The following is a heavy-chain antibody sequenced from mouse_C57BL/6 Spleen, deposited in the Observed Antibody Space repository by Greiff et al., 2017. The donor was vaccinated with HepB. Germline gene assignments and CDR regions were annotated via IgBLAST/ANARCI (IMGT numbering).Heavy chain of an antibody. CDR3: ARGGYVFDY. Sequence: EVQLQQSGPELVKPGASVKISCKASGYTFTDYYMNWVKQSHGKSLEWIGDINPKNGGTSYNQKFKGKAKLTVDKSSSTAYMELRSLTSEDSAVYYCARGGYVFDYWGQGTTLTVSS. D-gene: IGHD2-2*01. V-gene: IGHV1-26*01. CDR2: INPKNGGT. CDR1: GYTFTDYY. J-gene: IGHJ2*01.